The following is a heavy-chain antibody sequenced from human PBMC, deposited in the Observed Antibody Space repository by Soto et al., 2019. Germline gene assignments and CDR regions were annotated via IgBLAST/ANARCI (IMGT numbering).Heavy chain of an antibody. D-gene: IGHD2-2*01. CDR2: IYHTGNT. Sequence: QLQLQESGSGLVKPSQTLSLTCTVSGGSINSGGYSWIWIRQPPGKGLEWIGYIYHTGNTFYNPSLQSRVTRSVDQSTNQFSLSLGSVTAADTAMYYCARVERTLSTPFAYGMDVWGQGTTVTVSS. J-gene: IGHJ6*02. V-gene: IGHV4-30-2*01. CDR1: GGSINSGGYS. CDR3: ARVERTLSTPFAYGMDV.